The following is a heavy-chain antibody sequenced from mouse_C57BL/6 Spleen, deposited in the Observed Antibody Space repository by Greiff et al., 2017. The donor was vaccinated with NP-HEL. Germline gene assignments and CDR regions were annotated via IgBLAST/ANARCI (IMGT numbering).Heavy chain of an antibody. CDR3: AKGWDGYLDY. D-gene: IGHD2-3*01. Sequence: EVMLVESGGGLVKPGGSLKLSCAASGFTFSSYAMSWVRQTPEKRLEWVATISDGGSYTYYLDNGKGRFTISRDNAKNNLYLQMSHLKSEDTAMYYCAKGWDGYLDYWGQGTTLTVSS. J-gene: IGHJ2*01. CDR1: GFTFSSYA. CDR2: ISDGGSYT. V-gene: IGHV5-4*03.